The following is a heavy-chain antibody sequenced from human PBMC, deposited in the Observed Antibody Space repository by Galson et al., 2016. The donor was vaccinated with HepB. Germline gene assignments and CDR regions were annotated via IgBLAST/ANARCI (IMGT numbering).Heavy chain of an antibody. CDR3: ARDFYTSTWLNYFDY. D-gene: IGHD6-13*01. Sequence: SVKVSCKASGYTFTDYYIHWVRLAPGQGLEWMGWIKPKNGGTHYVKKFQGRVTMTGDTSISTAYMELSRLRSDDTAVYYCARDFYTSTWLNYFDYWGQGTLLTVSS. V-gene: IGHV1-2*02. CDR2: IKPKNGGT. J-gene: IGHJ4*02. CDR1: GYTFTDYY.